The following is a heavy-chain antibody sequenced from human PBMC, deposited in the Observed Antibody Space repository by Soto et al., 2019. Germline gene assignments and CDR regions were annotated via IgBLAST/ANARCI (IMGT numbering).Heavy chain of an antibody. J-gene: IGHJ4*02. CDR3: ARGANRLRYSDWLLYH. CDR1: GGSISSYY. CDR2: IYYSGST. Sequence: PSETLSLTCTVSGGSISSYYWSWIRQPPGKGLEWIGYIYYSGSTNYNPSLKSRVTISVDTSKNQFSLKLSSVTAADTAAYYCARGANRLRYSDWLLYHWGQGTLVTVSS. D-gene: IGHD3-9*01. V-gene: IGHV4-59*01.